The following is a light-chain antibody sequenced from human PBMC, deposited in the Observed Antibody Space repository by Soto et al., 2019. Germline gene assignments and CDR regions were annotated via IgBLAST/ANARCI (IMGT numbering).Light chain of an antibody. V-gene: IGKV2-28*01. CDR2: LGS. CDR3: MQTLQTPLT. CDR1: QSLLHSNGYNY. Sequence: PGQPASISCRSSQSLLHSNGYNYLDWYLQKPGQSPQLLISLGSNRASGVSDRFSGSGSGTDYTLSISSVEAEDVGVYYCMQTLQTPLTFGGGTKVDIK. J-gene: IGKJ4*01.